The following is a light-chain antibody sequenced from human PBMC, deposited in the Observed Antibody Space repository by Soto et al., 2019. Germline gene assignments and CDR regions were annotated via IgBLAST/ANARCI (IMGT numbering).Light chain of an antibody. J-gene: IGKJ1*01. CDR2: KAS. CDR3: PQYKTPTGT. Sequence: DIQMTQSPSTLSASVGDRVTITCRASQSVDIWLAWYQQKPGKAPKLLIYKASNLESGVPSRFSAGGSGTEFTLTISGLQPDDFASYYCPQYKTPTGTFGQGTKVDIK. V-gene: IGKV1-5*03. CDR1: QSVDIW.